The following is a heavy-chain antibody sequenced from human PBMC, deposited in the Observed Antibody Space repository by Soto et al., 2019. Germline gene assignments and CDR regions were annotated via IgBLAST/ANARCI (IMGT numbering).Heavy chain of an antibody. D-gene: IGHD3-10*01. CDR1: GFSFGSYA. Sequence: GGSLRLSCAASGFSFGSYALSWVRQAPGKGLEWVSTISGSDGKTFYADSVKGRFSISRDTSQSTLYLQMNSLRADDTAMYYCARRSYLDYWGQGARVTVPQ. V-gene: IGHV3-23*01. CDR3: ARRSYLDY. CDR2: ISGSDGKT. J-gene: IGHJ4*02.